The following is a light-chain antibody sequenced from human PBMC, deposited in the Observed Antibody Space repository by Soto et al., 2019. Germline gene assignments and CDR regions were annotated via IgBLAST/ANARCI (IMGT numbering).Light chain of an antibody. Sequence: EIVLTQSPATLSLSPGERATLSCRASQSVSSYLAWYQQKPGQAPRLLIYDASNRATGIPARLSGSGSGTGFTLTISSLEPEDFAVYYCQQRSNWPWTFGQGTKVDIK. CDR1: QSVSSY. V-gene: IGKV3-11*01. J-gene: IGKJ1*01. CDR2: DAS. CDR3: QQRSNWPWT.